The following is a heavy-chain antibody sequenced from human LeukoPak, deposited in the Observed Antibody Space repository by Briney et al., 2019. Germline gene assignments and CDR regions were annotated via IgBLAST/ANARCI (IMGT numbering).Heavy chain of an antibody. CDR2: IIPILGIA. CDR1: GGTFSSYA. J-gene: IGHJ4*02. CDR3: ARVQWLAPQYYFDY. Sequence: GASVKVSCKASGGTFSSYAISWVRQAPGQGLEWMGRIIPILGIANYAQKFQGRVTITADKSTSTAYMELSSLRSEDTAVYYCARVQWLAPQYYFDYWGQGTLVTVSS. D-gene: IGHD6-19*01. V-gene: IGHV1-69*04.